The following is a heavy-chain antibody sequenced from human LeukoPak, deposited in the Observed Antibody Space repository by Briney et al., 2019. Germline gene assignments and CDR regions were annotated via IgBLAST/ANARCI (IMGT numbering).Heavy chain of an antibody. CDR2: IKKDGSEK. Sequence: GGSLRLSCAASGFTFSSYWMSWVRQAPGKGLEWVANIKKDGSEKYSVDSVKGRFTISRDNAKKSLYLQMNSLRAEDTAVYYCARVGGSGSYPYYYYMDVWGKGTTVTISS. V-gene: IGHV3-7*01. J-gene: IGHJ6*03. CDR1: GFTFSSYW. CDR3: ARVGGSGSYPYYYYMDV. D-gene: IGHD3-10*01.